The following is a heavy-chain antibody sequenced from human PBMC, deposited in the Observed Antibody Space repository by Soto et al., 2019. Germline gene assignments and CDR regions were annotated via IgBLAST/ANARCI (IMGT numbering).Heavy chain of an antibody. CDR3: AFSRDIAVAGSFDY. D-gene: IGHD6-19*01. J-gene: IGHJ4*02. V-gene: IGHV1-69*02. CDR1: GGTFSSYT. Sequence: QVQLVQSGAGVKKPGCSVKVSCKASGGTFSSYTISWVRQAPGQGLEWMGRIIPIVGIANYAQKFQGRVTITEDKSTSTEYVELSSLKSEDTAVYYCAFSRDIAVAGSFDYWGQGTLVTVSS. CDR2: IIPIVGIA.